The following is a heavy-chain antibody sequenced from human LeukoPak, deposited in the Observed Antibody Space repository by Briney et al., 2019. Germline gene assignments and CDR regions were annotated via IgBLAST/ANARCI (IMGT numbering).Heavy chain of an antibody. CDR2: IYTSGST. Sequence: SETLSLTCTVSGGSISSYYWSWIRQPAGKGLEWIGRIYTSGSTNYNPSLKSRVSMSVDTSKNQFSLKLSSVTAADTAVYYCARGPGEFRAYYYMDVWGKGTTVTISS. CDR1: GGSISSYY. V-gene: IGHV4-4*07. J-gene: IGHJ6*03. CDR3: ARGPGEFRAYYYMDV. D-gene: IGHD3-10*01.